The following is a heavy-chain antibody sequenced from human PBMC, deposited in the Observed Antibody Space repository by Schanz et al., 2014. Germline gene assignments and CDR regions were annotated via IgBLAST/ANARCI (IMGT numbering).Heavy chain of an antibody. Sequence: QVQLVQSGAEVKKPGASVKVSCKASGYTFTSYGISWERQAPGQGLEWMGWISAYNGNTKYPQKLQGRVTMTTDTSTSTAYMELRSLRSDDTAVYYCARDAADFYDILTEEDYWGQGTLVTVSS. J-gene: IGHJ4*02. CDR1: GYTFTSYG. D-gene: IGHD3-9*01. V-gene: IGHV1-18*01. CDR2: ISAYNGNT. CDR3: ARDAADFYDILTEEDY.